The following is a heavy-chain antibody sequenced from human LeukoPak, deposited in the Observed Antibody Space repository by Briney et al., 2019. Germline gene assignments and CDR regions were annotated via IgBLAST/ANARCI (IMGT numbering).Heavy chain of an antibody. V-gene: IGHV3-13*01. Sequence: GGSLRLSCAASGFTFSSYDMHWVRQATGKGLEWVSAIGTAGDTYYPGSVKGRFTISRENAKNSLYLQMNSLRAEDTAVYYCARVYSSSWFNYYYGMDVWGQGTTVTVSS. D-gene: IGHD6-13*01. J-gene: IGHJ6*02. CDR1: GFTFSSYD. CDR2: IGTAGDT. CDR3: ARVYSSSWFNYYYGMDV.